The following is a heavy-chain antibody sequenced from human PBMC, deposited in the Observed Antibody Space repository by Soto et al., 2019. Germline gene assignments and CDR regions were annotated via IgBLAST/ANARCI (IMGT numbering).Heavy chain of an antibody. D-gene: IGHD3-3*01. J-gene: IGHJ6*02. V-gene: IGHV3-11*01. CDR1: GFIFSDYS. CDR2: SSNRDRST. CDR3: ARAWKIEKFGVISMSKGLDV. Sequence: GGSLRLSFAPSGFIFSDYSMTWIRQAPGKGLEWLSCSSNRDRSTYYADSVKDRFVVSKDNAKNLVYLQMNSLRAEDTAVYFCARAWKIEKFGVISMSKGLDVWGHGTTVTVSS.